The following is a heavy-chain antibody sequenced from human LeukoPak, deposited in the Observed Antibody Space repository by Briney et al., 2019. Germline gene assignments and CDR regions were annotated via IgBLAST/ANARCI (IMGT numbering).Heavy chain of an antibody. CDR3: ARSPYYYDSSGYYYEYYFDY. Sequence: PGGSLRLSCAASGFTFSSYGMHWVRQAPGKGLEWVAVISYDGSNKYYADSVKGRFTISRDNSKNTLYLQMNSLRAEDTAVCYCARSPYYYDSSGYYYEYYFDYWGQGTLVTVSS. CDR1: GFTFSSYG. J-gene: IGHJ4*02. V-gene: IGHV3-30*03. CDR2: ISYDGSNK. D-gene: IGHD3-22*01.